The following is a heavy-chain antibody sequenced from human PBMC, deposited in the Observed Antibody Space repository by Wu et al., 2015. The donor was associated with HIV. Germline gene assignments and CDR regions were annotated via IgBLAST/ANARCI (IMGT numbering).Heavy chain of an antibody. CDR1: GYTFTGYY. Sequence: QVQLVQSGAEVKKPGASVKVSCKASGYTFTGYYMHWVRQAPGQGLEWMGWINPNSGGTNYAQKLRGQSHHDHRHIHEHSLHGAEEPEIXTTRPCITCARDRRGYSGYDYVVFIFD. D-gene: IGHD5-12*01. CDR3: ARDRRGYSGYDYVVFIFD. V-gene: IGHV1-2*02. J-gene: IGHJ4*01. CDR2: INPNSGGT.